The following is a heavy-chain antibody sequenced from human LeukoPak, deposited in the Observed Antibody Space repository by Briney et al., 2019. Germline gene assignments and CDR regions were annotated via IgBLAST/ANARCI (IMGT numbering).Heavy chain of an antibody. CDR3: ARDVRAGPRHNGNFDY. Sequence: PGTSLRLSCAASGFSFSSYAMHWVRQAPGKGLEWVAVISNDGNNKYYADSVKGRFTISRDSSKNTLSLQMSSLRAEDTAVYYCARDVRAGPRHNGNFDYWGQGTLVTVSS. V-gene: IGHV3-30-3*01. D-gene: IGHD3-10*02. CDR1: GFSFSSYA. CDR2: ISNDGNNK. J-gene: IGHJ4*02.